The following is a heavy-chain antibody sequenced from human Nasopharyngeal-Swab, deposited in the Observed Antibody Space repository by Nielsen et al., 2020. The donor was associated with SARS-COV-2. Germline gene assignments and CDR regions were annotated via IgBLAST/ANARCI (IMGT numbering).Heavy chain of an antibody. J-gene: IGHJ4*02. CDR1: GFIFSVSA. CDR2: IRSKGNSYAT. CDR3: SRCGGSCYTGKDY. D-gene: IGHD2-15*01. V-gene: IGHV3-73*01. Sequence: GGSLTLSCAASGFIFSVSAIHWVRQASGKGLEWVGRIRSKGNSYATEYAASVEGRFTISRDDSKNTAYLQMNSLMTEDTAVYYCSRCGGSCYTGKDYWGQGTLVTVSS.